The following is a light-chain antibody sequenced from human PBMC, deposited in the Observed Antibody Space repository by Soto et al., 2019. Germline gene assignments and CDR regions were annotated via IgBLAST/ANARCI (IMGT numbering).Light chain of an antibody. Sequence: QSALTQPASVSGSPGQSITISCTGTSSDVGSYKLVSWYQQLPGKAPKLAIYEGNKRPSGVSDPFSGSKSGNTASLTISGLQAEDEADYYCCFFALINTLVFGGGTKLTVL. CDR3: CFFALINTLV. V-gene: IGLV2-23*01. J-gene: IGLJ2*01. CDR2: EGN. CDR1: SSDVGSYKL.